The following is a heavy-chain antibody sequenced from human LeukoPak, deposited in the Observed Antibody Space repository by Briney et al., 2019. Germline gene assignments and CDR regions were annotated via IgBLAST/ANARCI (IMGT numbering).Heavy chain of an antibody. D-gene: IGHD3-10*01. CDR1: GGTLSSYA. CDR3: ARAKGIREYMDV. Sequence: GSSVKVSCKASGGTLSSYAISWVRQAPGQGLEWMGGIIPIFGTANYAQKFQGRVTITTDESTSTAYMELSSLRSEDTAVYYCARAKGIREYMDVWGKGTTVTVSS. CDR2: IIPIFGTA. V-gene: IGHV1-69*05. J-gene: IGHJ6*03.